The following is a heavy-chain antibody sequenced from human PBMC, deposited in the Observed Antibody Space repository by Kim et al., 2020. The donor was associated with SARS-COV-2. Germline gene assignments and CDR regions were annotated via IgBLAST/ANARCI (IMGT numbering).Heavy chain of an antibody. D-gene: IGHD4-17*01. V-gene: IGHV3-30*18. CDR1: GFTFSSYG. J-gene: IGHJ4*01. CDR2: ISYDGSKK. CDR3: SKEGGYGDYGY. Sequence: GGSLRLSCAASGFTFSSYGMYWVRQAPGKGLEWVAVISYDGSKKYYADSLQGRFTISRDNSKNTLYLQMSSLRAEDTAVYYCSKEGGYGDYGYWGQGTLVTVSS.